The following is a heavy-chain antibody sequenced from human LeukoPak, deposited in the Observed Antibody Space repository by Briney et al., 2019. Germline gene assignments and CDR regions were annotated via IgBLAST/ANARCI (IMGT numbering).Heavy chain of an antibody. CDR2: INPSGGSA. V-gene: IGHV1-46*01. CDR3: ARGFRRVTMVRGVINPNRSYYYMDV. J-gene: IGHJ6*03. D-gene: IGHD3-10*01. CDR1: GYTFTSYY. Sequence: ASVKVSCKASGYTFTSYYMHWVRQAPGQGLEWMGIINPSGGSASYAQKFQGRVTMTRDTSTSTVYMELSSLRSEDTAVCYCARGFRRVTMVRGVINPNRSYYYMDVWGKGTTVTVSS.